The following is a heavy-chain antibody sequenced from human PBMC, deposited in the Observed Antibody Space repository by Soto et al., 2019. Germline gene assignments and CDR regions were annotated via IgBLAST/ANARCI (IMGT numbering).Heavy chain of an antibody. Sequence: SETLSLTCTVSGGSISSGGYSWTWIRQPPGKGLEWVGHTYHTGTAYYSPSLKSRVTISVDTSKNQFSLKLTSATAADTAVYYWARDRRSYYYDGWGLDFWGQATRVT. CDR2: TYHTGTA. V-gene: IGHV4-30-2*01. D-gene: IGHD3-22*01. CDR3: ARDRRSYYYDGWGLDF. CDR1: GGSISSGGYS. J-gene: IGHJ4*02.